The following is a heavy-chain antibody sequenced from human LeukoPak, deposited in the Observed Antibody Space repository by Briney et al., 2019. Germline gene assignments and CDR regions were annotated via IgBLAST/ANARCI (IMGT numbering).Heavy chain of an antibody. D-gene: IGHD6-13*01. CDR2: IYPSDSDT. V-gene: IGHV5-51*01. Sequence: GESPKIFCRGSGYSFTNYWIGRVRQLPGKGLELMGIIYPSDSDTRYSLYFQGQVTISADKSINTAYLQWSSLEASDTAMYYCATHGAANDYWSEETLVTVSS. J-gene: IGHJ4*02. CDR3: ATHGAANDY. CDR1: GYSFTNYW.